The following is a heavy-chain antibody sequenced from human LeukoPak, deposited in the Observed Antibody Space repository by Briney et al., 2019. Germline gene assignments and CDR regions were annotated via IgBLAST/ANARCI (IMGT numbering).Heavy chain of an antibody. CDR2: ISYDGSNK. J-gene: IGHJ5*02. V-gene: IGHV3-30-3*01. Sequence: GGSLRLSCAASGFTFSSYAMHWVRQAPGKGLEWVAVISYDGSNKYYADSVKGRFTISRDNSKNTLYLQMNSLRAEDTAVYYCARHGDGDYDWFDPWGQGTLVTVSS. CDR3: ARHGDGDYDWFDP. CDR1: GFTFSSYA. D-gene: IGHD4-17*01.